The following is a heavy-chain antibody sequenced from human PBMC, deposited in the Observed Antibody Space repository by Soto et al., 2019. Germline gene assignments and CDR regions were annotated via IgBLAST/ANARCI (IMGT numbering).Heavy chain of an antibody. Sequence: VASVKVSCKASGGTFSSYAISWVRQAPGQGLEWMGGIIPIFGTANYAQKFQGRVTITADTSTSTVYMELSSLRSEDTAVYYCVKESDAFDIWGQGTMVTVSS. CDR2: IIPIFGTA. CDR3: VKESDAFDI. D-gene: IGHD3-10*01. CDR1: GGTFSSYA. J-gene: IGHJ3*02. V-gene: IGHV1-69*06.